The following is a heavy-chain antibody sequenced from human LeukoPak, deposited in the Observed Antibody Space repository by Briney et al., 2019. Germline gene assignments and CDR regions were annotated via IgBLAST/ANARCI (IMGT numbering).Heavy chain of an antibody. CDR2: IWYDGTNK. D-gene: IGHD3-10*01. V-gene: IGHV3-33*08. J-gene: IGHJ4*02. CDR1: GFTFSSYA. CDR3: ARETTYSYDF. Sequence: GSLRLSCAASGFTFSSYAMSWVRQAPGKGLEWVAVIWYDGTNKYYADSVKGRFTISRDNSKNTMYLQMNSLRAEDTALYYCARETTYSYDFWGQGTLVTVSS.